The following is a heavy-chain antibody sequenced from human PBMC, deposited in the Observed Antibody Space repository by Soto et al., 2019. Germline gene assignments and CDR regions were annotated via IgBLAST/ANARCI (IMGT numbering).Heavy chain of an antibody. CDR2: IIPMFATS. D-gene: IGHD7-27*01. CDR1: GGTFSSYA. V-gene: IGHV1-69*01. J-gene: IGHJ6*02. Sequence: QVQLVQSGAEVKKPGSSVRVSCKASGGTFSSYAISWVRQAPGQGLEWMGGIIPMFATSNYAQKLQGTHYGHNFQCRVTVTTDECTTSAYMKLSSLRSEDTAVYYCASGTVGTTCYSGMDVWGQGTTVTVSS. CDR3: ASGTVGTTCYSGMDV.